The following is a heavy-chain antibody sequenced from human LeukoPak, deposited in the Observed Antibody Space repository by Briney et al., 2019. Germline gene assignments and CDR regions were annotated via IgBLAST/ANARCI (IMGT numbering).Heavy chain of an antibody. Sequence: SVKVSCKASGGTFSSNVMSWVRPAPGQGLEWMGRIIPIIGTPDYAQKFQGRVTITADKSTNTAYMELTSLKSDDTPVYYCARAGGSSWYVSLYYWGQGTLVTVSS. CDR2: IIPIIGTP. CDR1: GGTFSSNV. D-gene: IGHD6-13*01. J-gene: IGHJ4*02. V-gene: IGHV1-69*04. CDR3: ARAGGSSWYVSLYY.